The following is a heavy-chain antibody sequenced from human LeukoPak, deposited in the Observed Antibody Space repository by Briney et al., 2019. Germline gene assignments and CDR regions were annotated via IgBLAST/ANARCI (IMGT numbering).Heavy chain of an antibody. J-gene: IGHJ4*02. D-gene: IGHD2-2*01. Sequence: VSVKVSCKASGYTFTSYGISWVRQAPGQGLEWMGWISAYNGNTNYAQKLQGRVTMTTDTSTSTAYMELRSLRSDDTAVYYCARDCSSTSCYDYWGQGTLVTVSS. V-gene: IGHV1-18*04. CDR3: ARDCSSTSCYDY. CDR2: ISAYNGNT. CDR1: GYTFTSYG.